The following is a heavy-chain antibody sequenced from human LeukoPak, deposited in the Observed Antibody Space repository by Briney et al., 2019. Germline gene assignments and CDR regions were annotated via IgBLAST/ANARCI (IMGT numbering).Heavy chain of an antibody. CDR2: ISSSSSYI. Sequence: AGGSLRLSCAASGFTFSSYSMNWVRQAPGKGLEWVSSISSSSSYIYYADSVKGRFTISRDNAKNSLYLQMNSLRAEDTAVYYCARGGSRLTTVVTKGFDYWGQGILVTVSS. J-gene: IGHJ4*02. CDR1: GFTFSSYS. V-gene: IGHV3-21*01. CDR3: ARGGSRLTTVVTKGFDY. D-gene: IGHD4-23*01.